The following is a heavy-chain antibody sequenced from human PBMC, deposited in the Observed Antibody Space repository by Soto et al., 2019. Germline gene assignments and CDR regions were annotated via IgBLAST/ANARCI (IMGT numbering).Heavy chain of an antibody. V-gene: IGHV3-15*01. D-gene: IGHD4-17*01. Sequence: GGSLRLSCAASGFTFSNAWMSWVRQAPGKGLEWVGRIKSKTDGGTTDYAAPVKGRFTISRDDSKNTLYLQMNSLKTEDTAVYYCTTEITVTPDAFDIWGQGTMVTVSS. CDR1: GFTFSNAW. J-gene: IGHJ3*02. CDR3: TTEITVTPDAFDI. CDR2: IKSKTDGGTT.